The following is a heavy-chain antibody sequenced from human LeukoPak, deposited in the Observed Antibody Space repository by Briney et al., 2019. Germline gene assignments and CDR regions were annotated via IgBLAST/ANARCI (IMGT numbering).Heavy chain of an antibody. CDR3: TGNPGGKRHY. Sequence: SVKASCKASGYTFTGYYMHCVRQAPGQGLGWMGWINPNRGGTNYAQKFPGRVTMTRDTSISTATMERSRLRSDQTARYCCTGNPGGKRHYWGQGTLVTVSS. V-gene: IGHV1-2*02. CDR2: INPNRGGT. CDR1: GYTFTGYY. J-gene: IGHJ4*02. D-gene: IGHD4-23*01.